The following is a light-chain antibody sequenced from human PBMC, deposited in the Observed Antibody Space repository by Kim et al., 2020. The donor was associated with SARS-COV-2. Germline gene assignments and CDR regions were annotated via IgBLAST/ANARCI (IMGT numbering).Light chain of an antibody. CDR3: ALWDDSLKQGV. CDR1: SSNIGSNN. V-gene: IGLV1-44*01. J-gene: IGLJ3*02. Sequence: VLTQPPSASGTPGQRVTISCSGSSSNIGSNNVVWYQQFPGAAPNVLIHSNNQRPSGIPDRFSGSRSGTSASLAISGLQSGDEADYYCALWDDSLKQGVFGGGTQLTVL. CDR2: SNN.